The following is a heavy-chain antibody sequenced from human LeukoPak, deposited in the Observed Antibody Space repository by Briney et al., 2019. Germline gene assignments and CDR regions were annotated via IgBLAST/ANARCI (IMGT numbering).Heavy chain of an antibody. J-gene: IGHJ4*02. V-gene: IGHV3-23*01. CDR2: ISAGSGTI. CDR3: AKGPSSTSSPFY. D-gene: IGHD2-2*01. Sequence: GGSLRLSCAASGFSFNSHGMRWVRQTPGKGLGWVSAISAGSGTIYYADSVKGRFTISRDNSKNTLSLQMNSLRAEDTAVYYCAKGPSSTSSPFYWGQGTLVTVSS. CDR1: GFSFNSHG.